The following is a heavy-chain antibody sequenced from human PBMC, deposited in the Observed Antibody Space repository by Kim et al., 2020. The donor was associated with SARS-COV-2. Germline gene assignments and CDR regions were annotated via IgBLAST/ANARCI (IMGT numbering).Heavy chain of an antibody. CDR3: ASETSRFGELLAFDY. Sequence: SVKVSCKASGGTFSSYAISWVRQAPGQGLEWMGGIIPIFGTANYAQKVQGRVTITADESTSTAYMELSSLRSEDTAVYYCASETSRFGELLAFDYWGQGTLVTVSS. J-gene: IGHJ4*02. D-gene: IGHD3-10*01. CDR2: IIPIFGTA. V-gene: IGHV1-69*13. CDR1: GGTFSSYA.